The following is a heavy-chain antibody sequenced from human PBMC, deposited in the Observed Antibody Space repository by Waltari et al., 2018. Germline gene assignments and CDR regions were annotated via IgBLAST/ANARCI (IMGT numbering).Heavy chain of an antibody. CDR1: GCPFNGSD. CDR2: SRSRSRNYVT. J-gene: IGHJ4*02. V-gene: IGHV3-72*01. D-gene: IGHD2-21*02. Sequence: EVQLVESGGGLVQPGGSLRLSCAALGCPFNGSDMDWVRQAPDKRLEWVGRSRSRSRNYVTEYAASVKGRFSLFRDDSENSVHLQMTSLNIEDTAVYYCARDLDGDSNLDFWGQGTRVAVSS. CDR3: ARDLDGDSNLDF.